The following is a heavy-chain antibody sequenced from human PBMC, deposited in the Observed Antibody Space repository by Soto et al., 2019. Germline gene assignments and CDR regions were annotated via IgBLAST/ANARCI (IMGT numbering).Heavy chain of an antibody. D-gene: IGHD3-22*01. V-gene: IGHV4-31*03. Sequence: PSETLSLTCTVSGGSISSGGYYWSWIRQHPGKGLEWIGYIYYSGSTYYNPSLKSRVTISVDMSKNQFSLKLSSVTAADTAVYYCAREEVVITTISYYYYGMDVWGQGTTVTVSS. CDR1: GGSISSGGYY. CDR3: AREEVVITTISYYYYGMDV. J-gene: IGHJ6*02. CDR2: IYYSGST.